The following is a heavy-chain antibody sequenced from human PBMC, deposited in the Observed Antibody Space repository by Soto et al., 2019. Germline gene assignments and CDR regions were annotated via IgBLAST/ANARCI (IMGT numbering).Heavy chain of an antibody. CDR3: ASSSSFNWFDP. CDR2: IYYSGST. Sequence: SETLFLTCTVSGGSISSSTYYWGWIRQPPGKGLEWIGSIYYSGSTYYNPSLQSRVTISVDTSKNQFSLKLSSVTAADTAVYYCASSSSFNWFDPWGQGTLVTVSS. V-gene: IGHV4-39*01. D-gene: IGHD6-13*01. J-gene: IGHJ5*02. CDR1: GGSISSSTYY.